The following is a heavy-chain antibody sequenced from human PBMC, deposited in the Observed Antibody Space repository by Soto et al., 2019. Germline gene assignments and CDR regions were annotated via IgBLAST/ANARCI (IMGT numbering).Heavy chain of an antibody. CDR2: TYYRSRWYY. CDR1: GDSVSTNSAA. CDR3: ARETNDAFDI. V-gene: IGHV6-1*01. J-gene: IGHJ3*02. Sequence: SQTLSLTCAISGDSVSTNSAAWTWIRQSPSRGLDWLGRTYYRSRWYYDYAVSVKSRITINPDTSKNQLSLQLNSVSPEDTAVYFCARETNDAFDIWGQGTMVTVS.